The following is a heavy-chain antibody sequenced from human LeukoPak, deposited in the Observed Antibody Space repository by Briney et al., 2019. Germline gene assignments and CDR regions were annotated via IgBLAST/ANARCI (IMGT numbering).Heavy chain of an antibody. CDR3: AKKDGDF. Sequence: SETLSLTCSVSGVSISECYWTWFRQPAGKGLEWIGRIYISGSTNYNPSLKSRVIMSVDTSRNQLSLKLTSLTAADTAVYYCAKKDGDFWGQGTLVSVSS. J-gene: IGHJ4*02. CDR2: IYISGST. CDR1: GVSISECY. V-gene: IGHV4-4*07.